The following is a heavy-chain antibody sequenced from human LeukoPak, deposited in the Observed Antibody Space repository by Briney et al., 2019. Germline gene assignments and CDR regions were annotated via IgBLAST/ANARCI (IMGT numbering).Heavy chain of an antibody. V-gene: IGHV1-2*02. J-gene: IGHJ4*02. CDR1: GYTFTGYY. CDR2: INPNSGGT. D-gene: IGHD3-3*01. CDR3: ARASITIFGVVSPLDY. Sequence: ASVKVSCKASGYTFTGYYMHWVRQAPGQGLEWMGWINPNSGGTNYAQKFQGRVTMTRDTPISTAYMELSRLTSDDTAVYYCARASITIFGVVSPLDYWGQGTLVTVSS.